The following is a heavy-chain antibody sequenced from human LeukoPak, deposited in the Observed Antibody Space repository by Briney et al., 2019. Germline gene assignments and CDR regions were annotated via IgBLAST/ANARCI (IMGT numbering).Heavy chain of an antibody. V-gene: IGHV5-51*01. CDR1: GYSFTSYW. CDR3: ARRGGSGWSKTHYYYYGMDV. J-gene: IGHJ6*02. Sequence: GESLKISCKGSGYSFTSYWIGWVRQMPGKGLEWMGMIYPGDSDTRYSPSFQGQVTISADKSISTAYLQWSSLQASDTAMYYCARRGGSGWSKTHYYYYGMDVWGQGTTVTVSS. CDR2: IYPGDSDT. D-gene: IGHD6-19*01.